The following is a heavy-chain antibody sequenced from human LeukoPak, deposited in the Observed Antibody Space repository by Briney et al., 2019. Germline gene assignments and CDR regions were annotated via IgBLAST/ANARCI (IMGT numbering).Heavy chain of an antibody. D-gene: IGHD6-25*01. CDR3: ARDQVIAADLYYYYGMVV. V-gene: IGHV1-2*02. Sequence: ASVKVSCKAPGYTFTGYYMHWVRQAPGQGLEWMGWINPNSGATNKAQKIQGRVTRARDTSISTAYMELSRLRCDDSAVYYCARDQVIAADLYYYYGMVVWGQGATVTVSS. CDR2: INPNSGAT. CDR1: GYTFTGYY. J-gene: IGHJ6*02.